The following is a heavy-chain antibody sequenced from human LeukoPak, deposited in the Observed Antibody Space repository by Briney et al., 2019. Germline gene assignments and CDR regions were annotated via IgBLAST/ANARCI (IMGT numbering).Heavy chain of an antibody. CDR1: GFTFRDYW. V-gene: IGHV3-74*01. CDR3: VRDWDHFDFDS. Sequence: GGSLRLSCAASGFTFRDYWMHWIRQAPGKGLVWVSRIKGDGSHTIYADSVKGRFTISRDNAKNTLYLQMKSLRVEDTALYYCVRDWDHFDFDSWGHGTLVTVSS. CDR2: IKGDGSHT. D-gene: IGHD1-26*01. J-gene: IGHJ5*01.